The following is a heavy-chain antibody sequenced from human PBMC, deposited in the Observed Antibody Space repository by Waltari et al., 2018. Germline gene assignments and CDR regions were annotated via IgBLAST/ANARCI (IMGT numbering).Heavy chain of an antibody. CDR1: GFDFGDYD. CDR2: IGGTHSNI. V-gene: IGHV3-21*03. D-gene: IGHD3-10*01. CDR3: TRDLYGSGGDWFDP. J-gene: IGHJ5*02. Sequence: EVRLAESGGGLVKPGGSLRLYCTASGFDFGDYDMNWVRQAPGTGLEWVSSIGGTHSNIFYADSVKGRFTVSRDNAKNSLYLQMDNLRAEDSGLYFCTRDLYGSGGDWFDPWGQGTLVTVSS.